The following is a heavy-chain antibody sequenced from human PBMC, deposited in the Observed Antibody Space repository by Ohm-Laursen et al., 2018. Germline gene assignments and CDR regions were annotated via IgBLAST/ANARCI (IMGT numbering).Heavy chain of an antibody. CDR3: AREGGVYYGSGSYGY. CDR1: GFTFSSYC. V-gene: IGHV3-74*01. CDR2: INSDGSST. J-gene: IGHJ4*02. Sequence: SLRLSCAASGFTFSSYCMHWVRQAPGKGLVWVSRINSDGSSTSYADSVKGRFTISRDNAKNTLYLQMNSLRAEDTAVYYCAREGGVYYGSGSYGYWGQGTLVTVSS. D-gene: IGHD3-10*01.